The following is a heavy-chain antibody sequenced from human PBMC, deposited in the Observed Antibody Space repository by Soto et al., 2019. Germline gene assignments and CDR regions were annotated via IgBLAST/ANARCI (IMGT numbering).Heavy chain of an antibody. V-gene: IGHV3-30-3*01. CDR1: QSTFSKSI. CDR2: VTPNGFTQ. D-gene: IGHD6-19*01. CDR3: AREAGSSGRAGWFDP. J-gene: IGHJ5*02. Sequence: QVQLVESGGGVVQPGESLRLSCAASQSTFSKSIIHWVRQAPGKGLEWLALVTPNGFTQAHTDSVKGRFSVSRDNSLNTASLQMISLTLEDTAVYYCAREAGSSGRAGWFDPWGQGTLVTVSS.